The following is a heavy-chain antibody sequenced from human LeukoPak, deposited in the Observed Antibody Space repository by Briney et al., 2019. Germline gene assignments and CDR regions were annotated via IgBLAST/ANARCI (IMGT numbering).Heavy chain of an antibody. V-gene: IGHV3-43*02. Sequence: GGSLRLSCATSGFTFDDYAMHWVRPAPGKGLEWVSLISGNGGSTYYAGSVKGRFTISRDNSKNSLYLEMNSLRTEDTALYYCAKDRGGHYSGYDSKGPGYWGPGTLVSVSS. D-gene: IGHD5-12*01. CDR3: AKDRGGHYSGYDSKGPGY. CDR2: ISGNGGST. J-gene: IGHJ4*02. CDR1: GFTFDDYA.